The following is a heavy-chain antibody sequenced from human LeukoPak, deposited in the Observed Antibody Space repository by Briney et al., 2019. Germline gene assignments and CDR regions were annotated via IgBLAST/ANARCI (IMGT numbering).Heavy chain of an antibody. Sequence: SETLSLTCTVSGDSVSSGSYYWSWIRQPPGKGLEWIGYIYYSGSTNYNPLLKSRVTISVDTSKNQFSLKLSSVTAADTAVYYCARERRDGYNFFDYWGQGILVTVSS. D-gene: IGHD5-24*01. CDR1: GDSVSSGSYY. V-gene: IGHV4-61*01. J-gene: IGHJ4*02. CDR2: IYYSGST. CDR3: ARERRDGYNFFDY.